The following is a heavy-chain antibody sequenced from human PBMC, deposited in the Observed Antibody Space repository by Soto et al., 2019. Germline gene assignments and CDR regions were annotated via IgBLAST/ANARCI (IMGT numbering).Heavy chain of an antibody. CDR3: AKEVSLGSTMDLGY. V-gene: IGHV3-74*01. CDR1: GFTFSDYW. D-gene: IGHD7-27*01. J-gene: IGHJ4*02. Sequence: SLRLSCAASGFTFSDYWMHWVRQVPGKGLVWVSRISTDGSITNYADSVKGRFTISRDNAKNTVFLQMNSLRVEDTAIYYCAKEVSLGSTMDLGYWGQGALVTVSS. CDR2: ISTDGSIT.